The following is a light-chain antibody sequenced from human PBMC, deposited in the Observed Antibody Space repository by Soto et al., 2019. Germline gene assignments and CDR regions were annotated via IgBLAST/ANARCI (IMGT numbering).Light chain of an antibody. CDR3: QQYTSYSCT. CDR2: DAS. CDR1: QSINSW. J-gene: IGKJ1*01. Sequence: DIQMTQSPSTLSASVGDRVTITCRASQSINSWLAWYQQKPGKAPQILIYDASTLKSGVPSRFSASGSGTDFTLINSSLQPDDFATYYCQQYTSYSCTFGQGTKVEI. V-gene: IGKV1-5*01.